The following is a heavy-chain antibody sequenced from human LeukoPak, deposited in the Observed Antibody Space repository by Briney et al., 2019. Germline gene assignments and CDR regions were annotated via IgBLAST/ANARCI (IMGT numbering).Heavy chain of an antibody. J-gene: IGHJ4*02. CDR1: GFTFTGHT. D-gene: IGHD3-3*01. V-gene: IGHV3-23*01. CDR2: IGGRDDGT. CDR3: AKDPNTFYDFWSGYK. Sequence: GGSLRLSCAASGFTFTGHTMTWLRQAPGKGLEWVSIIGGRDDGTYYADSVKGRFTISRDNSKNTLYLQMNSLRGEDTAVYYCAKDPNTFYDFWSGYKWGQGTLVTVSS.